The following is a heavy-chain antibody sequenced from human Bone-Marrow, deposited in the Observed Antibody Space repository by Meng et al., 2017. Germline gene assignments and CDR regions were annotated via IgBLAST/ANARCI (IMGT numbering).Heavy chain of an antibody. V-gene: IGHV3-23*01. J-gene: IGHJ4*02. Sequence: GGPLRLSCAASGFTFSSYSMSWVRQAPGKGLEWVSAISGSGGSTYYADSVKGRFTISRDNSKNTLYLQMNSLRAEDTAVYYCARELPGIAAADLLILFDYWGQGTLVTVSS. CDR2: ISGSGGST. CDR1: GFTFSSYS. CDR3: ARELPGIAAADLLILFDY. D-gene: IGHD6-13*01.